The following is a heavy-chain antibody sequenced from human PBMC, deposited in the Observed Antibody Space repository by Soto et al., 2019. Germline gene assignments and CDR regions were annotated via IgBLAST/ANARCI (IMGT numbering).Heavy chain of an antibody. D-gene: IGHD2-21*01. CDR3: ARGRLALD. V-gene: IGHV4-30-4*01. J-gene: IGHJ4*02. CDR2: IYYSGST. CDR1: GGSISSGDYY. Sequence: QVQLQESGPGLVKPSQTLSLTCTVSGGSISSGDYYWSWIRQPPGKGLEWIGYIYYSGSTYYNPSLKSRVTISVDTSKNQFSLKLSSRSVSLTAVLCCARGRLALDWGQGTLVTVSS.